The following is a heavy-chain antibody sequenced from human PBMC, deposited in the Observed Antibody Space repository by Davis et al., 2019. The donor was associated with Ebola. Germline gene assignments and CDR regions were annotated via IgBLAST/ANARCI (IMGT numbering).Heavy chain of an antibody. J-gene: IGHJ4*02. Sequence: GGSLRLSCAASGFTFDTYGMEWVRQAPGKGLEWVSGLTWNGGITRYADSVKGRFTVSRDNAKNSLYLQMNSLRAEDTALYYCARRAYDSSGLYYFDYWCQGTLVTVSS. CDR2: LTWNGGIT. V-gene: IGHV3-20*04. D-gene: IGHD3-22*01. CDR3: ARRAYDSSGLYYFDY. CDR1: GFTFDTYG.